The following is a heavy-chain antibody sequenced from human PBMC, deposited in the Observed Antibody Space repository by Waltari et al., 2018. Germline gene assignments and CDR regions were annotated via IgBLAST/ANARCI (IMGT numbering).Heavy chain of an antibody. J-gene: IGHJ6*02. D-gene: IGHD3-22*01. CDR2: INHSGST. CDR3: ARPRYYYDSSGYYPNYYYGMDV. CDR1: GGSFSGYY. Sequence: QVQLQQWGAGLLKPSETLSLTCAVYGGSFSGYYWSWLRQPPGKGLEWIGEINHSGSTNSNPSLKSRVTISVDTSKNQFSLKLSSVTAADTAVYYCARPRYYYDSSGYYPNYYYGMDVWGQGTTVTVSS. V-gene: IGHV4-34*01.